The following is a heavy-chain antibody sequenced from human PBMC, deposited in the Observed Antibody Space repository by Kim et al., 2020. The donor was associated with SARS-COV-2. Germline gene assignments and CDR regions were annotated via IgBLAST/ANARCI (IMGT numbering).Heavy chain of an antibody. J-gene: IGHJ5*02. CDR1: GFTFSSYG. CDR2: IWYDGSNK. D-gene: IGHD3-10*01. Sequence: GGSLRLSCAASGFTFSSYGMHWVRQAPGKGLEWVAVIWYDGSNKYYADSVKGRFTISRDNSKNTLYLQMNSLRAEDTAVYYCARDQAGFGEFSWFDPWGQGTLVTVSS. V-gene: IGHV3-33*01. CDR3: ARDQAGFGEFSWFDP.